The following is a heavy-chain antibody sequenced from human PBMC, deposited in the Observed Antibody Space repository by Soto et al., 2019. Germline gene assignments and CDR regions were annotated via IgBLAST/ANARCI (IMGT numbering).Heavy chain of an antibody. J-gene: IGHJ6*02. Sequence: WWSLRLSCSASVFTFSSYAMSWFRQAPGKGLEWVSAISGSGGSTYYADSVKGRFTISRDNSKNTLYLQMNSLRAEDTAVYYCAKPMTGQWLVRSYYYYGMDVWGQGTTVTVSS. CDR1: VFTFSSYA. D-gene: IGHD6-19*01. CDR3: AKPMTGQWLVRSYYYYGMDV. V-gene: IGHV3-23*01. CDR2: ISGSGGST.